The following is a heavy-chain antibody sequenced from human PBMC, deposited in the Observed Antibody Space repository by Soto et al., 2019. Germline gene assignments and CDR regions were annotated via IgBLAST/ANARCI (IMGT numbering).Heavy chain of an antibody. J-gene: IGHJ4*02. CDR3: ARQGARNKNKGKGTYYDFWSGYYREFDY. CDR2: TYYRSKWYN. V-gene: IGHV6-1*01. Sequence: SHTLSLTCAISGDSVSSNSAAWNWIRQSPSRGLEWLGRTYYRSKWYNDYAVSVKSRITINPDTSKNQFSLQLNSVTPEDTAVYYCARQGARNKNKGKGTYYDFWSGYYREFDYWGQGTLVTVSS. D-gene: IGHD3-3*01. CDR1: GDSVSSNSAA.